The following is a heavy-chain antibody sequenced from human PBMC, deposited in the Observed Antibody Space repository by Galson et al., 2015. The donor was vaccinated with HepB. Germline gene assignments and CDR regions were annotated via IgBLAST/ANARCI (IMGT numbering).Heavy chain of an antibody. J-gene: IGHJ5*02. CDR1: GFTFSSYA. Sequence: SLRLSCAASGFTFSSYAMSWVRQAPGKGLEWVSAISGRGDSSYYVDSVRGRFTISRDNSKNTLYLQINSLRAEDTAVYYCAKDGSGSYPNWFDPWGQGTLVTVSS. D-gene: IGHD3-10*01. V-gene: IGHV3-23*01. CDR3: AKDGSGSYPNWFDP. CDR2: ISGRGDSS.